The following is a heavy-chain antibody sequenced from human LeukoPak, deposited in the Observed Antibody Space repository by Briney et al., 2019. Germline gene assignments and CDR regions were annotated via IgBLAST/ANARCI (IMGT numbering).Heavy chain of an antibody. CDR2: ISYDGSNK. J-gene: IGHJ6*02. D-gene: IGHD2-15*01. V-gene: IGHV3-30*18. Sequence: GRSLRLSCAASGFTFSSYGIHWVRQAPGKGLEWVAVISYDGSNKYYADSVKGRFTISRDNSKNTLYLQMNSLRAEDTAVYYCAKVAEVVVAASPMDVWGQGATVTVSS. CDR3: AKVAEVVVAASPMDV. CDR1: GFTFSSYG.